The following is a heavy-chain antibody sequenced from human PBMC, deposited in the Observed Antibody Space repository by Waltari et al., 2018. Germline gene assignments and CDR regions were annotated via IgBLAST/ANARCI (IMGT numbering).Heavy chain of an antibody. Sequence: QVQLQESGPGLVKPSETLSLTCTVSGGSISSYYWSWIRQPAGKGLEWIGRIYTSGSTNYNPSLNSRGTMSVDTSKNQFSLKLSSVTAADTAVYYCARYGPDLTPASFDYWGQGTLVTVSS. CDR1: GGSISSYY. CDR3: ARYGPDLTPASFDY. V-gene: IGHV4-4*07. D-gene: IGHD2-15*01. J-gene: IGHJ4*02. CDR2: IYTSGST.